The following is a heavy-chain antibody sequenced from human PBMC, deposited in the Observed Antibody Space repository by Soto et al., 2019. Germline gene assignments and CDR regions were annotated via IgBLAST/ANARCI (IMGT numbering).Heavy chain of an antibody. V-gene: IGHV2-5*02. Sequence: QITLKESGPTLVKPTQTLTLTCTFSGFSLTTSGVGVGWIRQPPGKALEWLALIYWDDDKRYSPSLKSSLTTXNXTXTNQVVLTMTHMDPVDTGTYYWAPQLVIPTAYGLDVWGQGPTVTVSS. CDR3: APQLVIPTAYGLDV. D-gene: IGHD2-2*01. CDR1: GFSLTTSGVG. J-gene: IGHJ6*02. CDR2: IYWDDDK.